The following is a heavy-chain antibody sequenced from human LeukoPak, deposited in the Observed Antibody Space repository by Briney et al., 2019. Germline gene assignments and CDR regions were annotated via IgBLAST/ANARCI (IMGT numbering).Heavy chain of an antibody. CDR3: ARVLQWLHFDY. J-gene: IGHJ4*02. CDR1: GGSISSYY. D-gene: IGHD6-19*01. V-gene: IGHV4-59*01. CDR2: IYYSGST. Sequence: SETLSLTCTVSGGSISSYYWSWIRQPPGRGLEWIGYIYYSGSTNYNPSLKSRVTISVDTSKNQFSLKLSSVTAADTAVYYCARVLQWLHFDYWGQGTLVTVSS.